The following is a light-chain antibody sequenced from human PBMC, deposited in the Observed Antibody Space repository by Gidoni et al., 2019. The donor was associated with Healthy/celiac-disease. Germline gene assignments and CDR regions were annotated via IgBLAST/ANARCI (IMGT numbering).Light chain of an antibody. J-gene: IGKJ4*01. CDR3: QQYNNWPPN. CDR2: NAS. Sequence: ERVMTQSPATLSVSPGERATLSCRASQSVSSNLAWYQQKPGQAPRLLIYNASTRATGFPARFSGSGSGTEFTLTISSLQSEDFAVYYCQQYNNWPPNFGGXTKVEIK. V-gene: IGKV3-15*01. CDR1: QSVSSN.